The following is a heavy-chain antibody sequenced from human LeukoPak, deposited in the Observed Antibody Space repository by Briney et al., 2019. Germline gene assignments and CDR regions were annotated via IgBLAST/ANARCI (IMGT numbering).Heavy chain of an antibody. CDR1: GFTFSTYW. Sequence: PGGSLRLSCAASGFTFSTYWMNWVRQAPGKGLVWVSRINSDGSSISYADSVKGRFTVSRDNAKNTLYLQMNSLRAEDTAVYYCARAPGGSGNDYYSDYWGQGTLVTVSS. CDR2: INSDGSSI. V-gene: IGHV3-74*01. CDR3: ARAPGGSGNDYYSDY. J-gene: IGHJ4*02. D-gene: IGHD5-12*01.